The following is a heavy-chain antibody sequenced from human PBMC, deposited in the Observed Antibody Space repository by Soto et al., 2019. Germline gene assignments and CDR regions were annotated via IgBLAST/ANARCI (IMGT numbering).Heavy chain of an antibody. Sequence: PSETLSLTCTVSGDSISSYYWSWIRQPPGKGLEWIGYIYYSGSTNYNPSLKSRVTISVDTSKNQFSLKLSSVTAADTAVYYCARSKWELLPPYYYYHGMDVWGQGTTVTVSS. CDR2: IYYSGST. J-gene: IGHJ6*02. CDR1: GDSISSYY. V-gene: IGHV4-59*01. CDR3: ARSKWELLPPYYYYHGMDV. D-gene: IGHD1-26*01.